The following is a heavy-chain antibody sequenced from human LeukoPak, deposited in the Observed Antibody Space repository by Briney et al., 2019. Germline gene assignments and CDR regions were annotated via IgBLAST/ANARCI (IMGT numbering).Heavy chain of an antibody. CDR2: INHSGST. D-gene: IGHD3-10*01. V-gene: IGHV4-34*01. Sequence: SETLSLTRAVYGGSFSGYYWSWIRQPPGKGLEWIGEINHSGSTNYNPSLKSRVTISVDTSKNQFSLKLSSVTAADTAVYYCARGPYYYGSGRGKNWFDPWGQGTLVTVSS. CDR3: ARGPYYYGSGRGKNWFDP. CDR1: GGSFSGYY. J-gene: IGHJ5*02.